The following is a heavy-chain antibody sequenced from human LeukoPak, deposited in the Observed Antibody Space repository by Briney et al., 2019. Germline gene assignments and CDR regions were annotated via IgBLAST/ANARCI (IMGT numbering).Heavy chain of an antibody. CDR2: FNSDGRST. D-gene: IGHD4-17*01. V-gene: IGHV3-74*01. CDR3: ARGRYYLDS. J-gene: IGHJ4*02. Sequence: VGSLRLSCAASGFTFSTYWMHWVRQVPGKGLVWVSRFNSDGRSTYYADSVKGRFTISRDNAKNTLYLQMNSLRAEDTAVYYCARGRYYLDSWGQGTLVTVSS. CDR1: GFTFSTYW.